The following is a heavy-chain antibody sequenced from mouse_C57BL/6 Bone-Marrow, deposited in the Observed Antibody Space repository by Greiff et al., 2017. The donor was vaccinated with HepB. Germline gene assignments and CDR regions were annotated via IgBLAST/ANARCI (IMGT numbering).Heavy chain of an antibody. J-gene: IGHJ1*03. D-gene: IGHD1-2*01. CDR3: AGDYYGHWYFDV. Sequence: VQLVESGPGLVKPSQSLFLTCSITGFPITSGYYWIWIRQSPGKPLEWMGYITHSGETFYNPSLQSPISITRETSKNQFFLQLNSVTTEDTAMYYCAGDYYGHWYFDVWGTGTTVTVSS. CDR1: GFPITSGYY. CDR2: ITHSGET. V-gene: IGHV12-3*01.